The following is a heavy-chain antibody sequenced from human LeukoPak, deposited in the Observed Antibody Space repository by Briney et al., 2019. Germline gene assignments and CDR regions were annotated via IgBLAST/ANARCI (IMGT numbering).Heavy chain of an antibody. D-gene: IGHD3-9*01. CDR3: AKGPFIYYDIPDY. CDR1: GFTFSSYA. Sequence: PGGSLRLSCAASGFTFSSYAMSWVRQAPGKGLEWVSAISGSGGSSYYADSVKGRFTISRDNSKNTLYLQMNSLRAEDTAVYYCAKGPFIYYDIPDYWGQGTLVTVSS. J-gene: IGHJ4*02. V-gene: IGHV3-23*01. CDR2: ISGSGGSS.